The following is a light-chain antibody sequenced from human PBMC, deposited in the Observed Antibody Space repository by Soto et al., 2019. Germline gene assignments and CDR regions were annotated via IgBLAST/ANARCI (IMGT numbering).Light chain of an antibody. CDR1: QSVGSN. J-gene: IGKJ1*01. V-gene: IGKV3-15*01. CDR3: QQYYNWWT. Sequence: EIVMTQSPATLSVSPGDRATLSCRASQSVGSNLACYQQKPGQAPRLLIYGASTRVTGIPARFSGSGSGTEFTLTISSLQSEDFAVYHCQQYYNWWTFGQGTKVDIK. CDR2: GAS.